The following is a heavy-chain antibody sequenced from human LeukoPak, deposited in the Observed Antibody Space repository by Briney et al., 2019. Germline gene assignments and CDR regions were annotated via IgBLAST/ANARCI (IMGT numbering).Heavy chain of an antibody. CDR1: RFTFSNYG. CDR3: QAFDI. CDR2: INSRSSTI. J-gene: IGHJ3*02. V-gene: IGHV3-48*01. D-gene: IGHD1-26*01. Sequence: GGSPRLSCAASRFTFSNYGVNWVRQAPGKGLEWVSYINSRSSTIYYADSVRGRFTISRDNAKNSLYLQMNSLYYCAREVGTPQAFDIWGQGTMVTVSS.